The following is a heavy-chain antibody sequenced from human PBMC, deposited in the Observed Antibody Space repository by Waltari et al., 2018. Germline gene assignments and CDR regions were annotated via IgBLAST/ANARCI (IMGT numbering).Heavy chain of an antibody. CDR2: IYYSGST. CDR3: ARAPWGSSWSGYYVYYMDV. V-gene: IGHV4-59*01. J-gene: IGHJ6*03. D-gene: IGHD3-3*01. Sequence: QVQLQESGPGLVKPSETLSLTCTVSGGSISSYYWSWIRQPPGKGLEWIGYIYYSGSTNYTPSLKSRVTISVDTSKNQFSLKLSSVTAADTAVYYCARAPWGSSWSGYYVYYMDVWGKGTTVTISS. CDR1: GGSISSYY.